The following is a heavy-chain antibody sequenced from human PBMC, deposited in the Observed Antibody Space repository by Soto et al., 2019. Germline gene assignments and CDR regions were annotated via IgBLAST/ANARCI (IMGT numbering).Heavy chain of an antibody. CDR1: GFSLNTGGVG. D-gene: IGHD6-19*01. Sequence: QITLKESGPTVVKPTQTLTLTCSLSGFSLNTGGVGVGWIRQPPGKALEWLAVIYWDDDKSWNPSLRDRLTINRDASGAQVVLTVTNMDPVDTGTYYCARRRGGFGGGWTTPYFDYWGQGTLVTVSS. CDR2: IYWDDDK. CDR3: ARRRGGFGGGWTTPYFDY. J-gene: IGHJ4*02. V-gene: IGHV2-5*02.